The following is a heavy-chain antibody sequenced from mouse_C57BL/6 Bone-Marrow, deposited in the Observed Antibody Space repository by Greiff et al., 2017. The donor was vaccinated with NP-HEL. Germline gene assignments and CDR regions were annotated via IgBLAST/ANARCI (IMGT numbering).Heavy chain of an antibody. CDR2: IDPSDSYT. Sequence: QVQLQQPGAELVMPGASVKLSCKASGYTFTSYWMHCVKQRPGHGLEWIGEIDPSDSYTNYNQKFKGKSTLTVDKSSSTAYLQLSSLTSEDSAVDYCARGYYSNLYWYFDVWGTGTTVTVSS. CDR3: ARGYYSNLYWYFDV. CDR1: GYTFTSYW. D-gene: IGHD2-5*01. V-gene: IGHV1-69*01. J-gene: IGHJ1*03.